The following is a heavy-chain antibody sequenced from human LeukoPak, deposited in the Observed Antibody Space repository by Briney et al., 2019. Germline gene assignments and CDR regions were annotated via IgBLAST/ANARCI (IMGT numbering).Heavy chain of an antibody. CDR1: EFTFSSYS. J-gene: IGHJ6*03. D-gene: IGHD3-9*01. CDR3: AKDYYDILTGYYYYYYYMDV. CDR2: ISSSSSYI. V-gene: IGHV3-21*01. Sequence: GGSLRLSCAASEFTFSSYSMNWVRQAPAKGLEWVSCISSSSSYIYYADSVKGRFTISRDNSKNTLYLQMNSLRAEDTAVYYCAKDYYDILTGYYYYYYYMDVWGKGTTVTISS.